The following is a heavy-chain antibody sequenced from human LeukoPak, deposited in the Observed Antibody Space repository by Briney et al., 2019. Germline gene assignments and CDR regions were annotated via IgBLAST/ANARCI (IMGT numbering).Heavy chain of an antibody. CDR1: GFTFSSYW. D-gene: IGHD2-8*01. CDR2: INSDGSST. Sequence: GGSLRLSCAASGFTFSSYWMHWVRQAPGKGLVWVSRINSDGSSTSYADSVKGRFTISRDNAKNTLYLQMNSLRAEDTAVYYCAREGRTNGVSNWFDPWGQGTLVTVSS. J-gene: IGHJ5*02. V-gene: IGHV3-74*01. CDR3: AREGRTNGVSNWFDP.